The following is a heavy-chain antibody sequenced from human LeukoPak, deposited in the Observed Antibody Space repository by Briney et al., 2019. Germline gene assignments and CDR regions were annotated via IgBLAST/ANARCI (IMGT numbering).Heavy chain of an antibody. Sequence: QPGGSLRLSCAASGFTFSSNAMSWVRQAPGKGLDWVSGISQSGGSTYFADSVKGRFTISRDNSKNTLYLQMNSLTAEDTAVYYCAKGVVLPAALDCWGQGTPVTVSS. CDR3: AKGVVLPAALDC. CDR2: ISQSGGST. J-gene: IGHJ4*02. D-gene: IGHD2-2*01. V-gene: IGHV3-23*01. CDR1: GFTFSSNA.